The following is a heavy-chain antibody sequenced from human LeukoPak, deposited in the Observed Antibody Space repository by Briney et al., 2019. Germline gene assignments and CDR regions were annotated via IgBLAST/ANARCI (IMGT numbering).Heavy chain of an antibody. D-gene: IGHD1-26*01. CDR2: INTDGSST. V-gene: IGHV3-74*01. Sequence: PGGSLRLSCVASGFTFSSYYMHWVRQAPGKGPVWVSGINTDGSSTTYADSVKGRFTISRDNAKNTVYLQMNSLRADDTAVYYCARGGSPPEALGDAFDIWGQGTMVTVSS. CDR1: GFTFSSYY. J-gene: IGHJ3*02. CDR3: ARGGSPPEALGDAFDI.